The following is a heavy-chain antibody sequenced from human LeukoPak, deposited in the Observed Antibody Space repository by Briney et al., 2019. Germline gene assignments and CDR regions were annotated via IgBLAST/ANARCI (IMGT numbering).Heavy chain of an antibody. J-gene: IGHJ5*02. D-gene: IGHD6-13*01. CDR1: GYTFTGYY. V-gene: IGHV1-2*02. Sequence: ASVNVSCKASGYTFTGYYMHWVRQAPGQGLEWMGWINPNSGGTNYAQKFQGRVTMTRDTSNSTAYMELSRLRSDDTAVYYCARDRSLEQLVLGFRNWFDPWGQGTLVTVSS. CDR2: INPNSGGT. CDR3: ARDRSLEQLVLGFRNWFDP.